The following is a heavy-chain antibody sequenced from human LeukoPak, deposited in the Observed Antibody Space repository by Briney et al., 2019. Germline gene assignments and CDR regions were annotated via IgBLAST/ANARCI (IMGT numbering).Heavy chain of an antibody. CDR2: INHSGST. J-gene: IGHJ4*02. Sequence: PSETLSLTCAVYGGSFSGYYWSWIRQPPGKGLEWIGEINHSGSTNYNPSLKSRVTISVDTSKNRFSLKLSSVTAADTAVYYCARLGYGDYPFDYWGQGTLVTVSS. D-gene: IGHD4-17*01. CDR1: GGSFSGYY. V-gene: IGHV4-34*01. CDR3: ARLGYGDYPFDY.